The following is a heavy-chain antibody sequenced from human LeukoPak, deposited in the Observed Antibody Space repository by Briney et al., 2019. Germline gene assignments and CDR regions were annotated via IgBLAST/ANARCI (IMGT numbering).Heavy chain of an antibody. CDR2: ISAYNGNT. Sequence: ASVKVSCKASGYTFTSYGISWVRQAPGQGLEWMGWISAYNGNTNYAQKLQGRVTMTTDTSTSTAYMELRSLRSDDTAVYYCAAAMGDSGSYYRDYWGQGTLVTVSS. CDR3: AAAMGDSGSYYRDY. J-gene: IGHJ4*02. V-gene: IGHV1-18*01. CDR1: GYTFTSYG. D-gene: IGHD1-26*01.